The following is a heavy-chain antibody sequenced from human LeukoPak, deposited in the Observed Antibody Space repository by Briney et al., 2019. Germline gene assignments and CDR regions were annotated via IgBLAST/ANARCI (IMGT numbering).Heavy chain of an antibody. Sequence: SETLSLTCIVSGDSITSHYWNWIRQPPGKGLEWIGYVHHSGGTTYHPSLKSRVTMSVDTSKNHFSLKLSSVTAADTAVYYCARMDGFDPWGQGTLVTVSS. CDR3: ARMDGFDP. J-gene: IGHJ5*02. D-gene: IGHD2-2*03. CDR1: GDSITSHY. CDR2: VHHSGGT. V-gene: IGHV4-59*08.